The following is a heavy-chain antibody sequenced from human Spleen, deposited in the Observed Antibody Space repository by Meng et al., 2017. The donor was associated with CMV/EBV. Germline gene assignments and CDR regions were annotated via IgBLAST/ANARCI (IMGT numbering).Heavy chain of an antibody. CDR2: INPNSGDT. J-gene: IGHJ4*02. V-gene: IGHV1-2*02. D-gene: IGHD1-26*01. CDR3: ARDRALGGSPAGY. Sequence: QVQLVQAGAEVKKPGASVKVSCKASGYTFTGYYMHWVRQAPGQGLEWMGWINPNSGDTNYAQKFQGRVTMTRDTSISTAYMELSRLRSDDTAVYYCARDRALGGSPAGYWGQGTLVTVSS. CDR1: GYTFTGYY.